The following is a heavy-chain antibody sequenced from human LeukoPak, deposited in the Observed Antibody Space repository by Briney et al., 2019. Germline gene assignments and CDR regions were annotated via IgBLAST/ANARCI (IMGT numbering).Heavy chain of an antibody. D-gene: IGHD2-2*01. Sequence: GGSLRLSCAASGFTLSSYWMYWVRQAPGKGLVWVSRINTDGSTTNYADSVKGRFTTSRDNAKNTLFLQMNSLRLEDTAVYYCARGTRGFDPWGQGTLVTVSS. CDR3: ARGTRGFDP. J-gene: IGHJ5*02. CDR1: GFTLSSYW. CDR2: INTDGSTT. V-gene: IGHV3-74*01.